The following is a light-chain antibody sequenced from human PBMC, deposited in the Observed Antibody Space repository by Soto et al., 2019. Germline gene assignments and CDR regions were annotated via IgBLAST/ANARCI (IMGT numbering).Light chain of an antibody. CDR2: GTS. CDR3: QQSFSTLT. V-gene: IGKV1-39*01. J-gene: IGKJ5*01. CDR1: NHSGSY. Sequence: DIQMTQSPSSLSAVVGDRFTITCRTSNHSGSYLYWYQQKPGTAPRLLIDGTSSLQSGVPSRCSGSGSGTDFTLTINSLRTEDFANYYCQQSFSTLTFGQGTRLEIK.